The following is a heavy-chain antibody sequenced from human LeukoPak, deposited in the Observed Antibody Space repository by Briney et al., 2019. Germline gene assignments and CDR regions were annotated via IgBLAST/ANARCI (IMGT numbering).Heavy chain of an antibody. Sequence: GRSLRLSCAASGFTFSSYAMSWVRQAPGKGLEWVSSISNSGGRTFYTDSVKGRFTISRDNSKITLYLQMNSLRAEDTAVYYCAKSYNGYESKPDYWGQGTLVTVSS. J-gene: IGHJ4*02. V-gene: IGHV3-23*01. D-gene: IGHD5-12*01. CDR3: AKSYNGYESKPDY. CDR1: GFTFSSYA. CDR2: ISNSGGRT.